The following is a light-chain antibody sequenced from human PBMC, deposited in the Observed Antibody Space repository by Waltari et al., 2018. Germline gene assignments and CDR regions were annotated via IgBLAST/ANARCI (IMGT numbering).Light chain of an antibody. CDR1: SSDVGSYNY. V-gene: IGLV2-14*01. CDR3: SSYTSSSTWV. J-gene: IGLJ3*02. Sequence: QSALTQPASVSGSPGQSITISCTGTSSDVGSYNYVSWYQQHPVKAPKLMIYDVTKRPSGVSNRFSGSKSGNTASLTISGIQAEDEADYYCSSYTSSSTWVFGGGTKLTVL. CDR2: DVT.